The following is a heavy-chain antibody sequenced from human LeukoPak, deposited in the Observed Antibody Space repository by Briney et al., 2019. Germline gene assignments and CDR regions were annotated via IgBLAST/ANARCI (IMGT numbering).Heavy chain of an antibody. Sequence: GASVKVSCKASGYTFTSYGISWVRQAPGQGLEWMGWISAYNGNTNYAQKLQGRVTMTTDTSTSTAYMELRSLRSDDTAVYYCAREVPTYYYGSGSLDYWGQGTLVTVSS. CDR1: GYTFTSYG. CDR2: ISAYNGNT. J-gene: IGHJ4*02. D-gene: IGHD3-10*01. CDR3: AREVPTYYYGSGSLDY. V-gene: IGHV1-18*01.